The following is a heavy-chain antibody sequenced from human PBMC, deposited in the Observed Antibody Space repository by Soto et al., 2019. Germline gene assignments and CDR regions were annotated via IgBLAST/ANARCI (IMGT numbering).Heavy chain of an antibody. J-gene: IGHJ4*02. Sequence: VQLLESGGGLVQPGGSLRLSCAASGFTFSSYAMSWVRQAPGKGLEWVSAISGSGGSTYYADSVKGRFTISRDNSKNTLYLQMNSLRAKDTAVYYCAKPRGPLLWFGETDYWGQGTLVTVSS. CDR1: GFTFSSYA. CDR3: AKPRGPLLWFGETDY. D-gene: IGHD3-10*01. V-gene: IGHV3-23*01. CDR2: ISGSGGST.